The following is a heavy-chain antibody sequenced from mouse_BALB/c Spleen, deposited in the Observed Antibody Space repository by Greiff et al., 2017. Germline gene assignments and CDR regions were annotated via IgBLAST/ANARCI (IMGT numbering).Heavy chain of an antibody. CDR1: GFTFSSFG. Sequence: DVQLVESGGGLVQPGGSRKLSCAASGFTFSSFGMHWVRQAPEKGLEWVAYISSGSSTIYYADTVKGRFTISRDNPKNTLFLQMTSLRSEDTAMYYCARTGTYYAMDYWGQGTSVTVSS. V-gene: IGHV5-17*02. CDR2: ISSGSSTI. J-gene: IGHJ4*01. CDR3: ARTGTYYAMDY. D-gene: IGHD4-1*01.